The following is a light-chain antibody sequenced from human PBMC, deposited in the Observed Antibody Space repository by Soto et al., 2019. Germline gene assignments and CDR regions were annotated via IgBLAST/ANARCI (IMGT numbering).Light chain of an antibody. V-gene: IGLV2-14*01. J-gene: IGLJ1*01. CDR2: EVS. Sequence: LTHPASVSGSPGQSITISCTGTNSDVGGYNYVSWYQQHPGKAPELMIYEVSHRPSGVSNRFSGSKSDNTASLTISGLQAEDEADYYCSSYTSISTLYVFGTGTKVTVL. CDR3: SSYTSISTLYV. CDR1: NSDVGGYNY.